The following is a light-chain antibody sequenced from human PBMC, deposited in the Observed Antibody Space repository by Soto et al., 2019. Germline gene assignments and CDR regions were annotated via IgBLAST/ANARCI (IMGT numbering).Light chain of an antibody. CDR1: QSVSRY. J-gene: IGKJ4*01. CDR3: QQRSKWPLT. CDR2: DAS. V-gene: IGKV3-11*01. Sequence: EIVMTQSPGTLSLSPGERATLSCRASQSVSRYLGWYQQKPGQAPRLLIYDASNRATGIPARFSGSGSGTDFTLTISSLEPEDFAGYYCQQRSKWPLTFGGGTKVETK.